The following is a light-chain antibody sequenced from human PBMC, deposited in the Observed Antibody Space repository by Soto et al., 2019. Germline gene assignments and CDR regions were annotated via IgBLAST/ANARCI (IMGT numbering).Light chain of an antibody. CDR2: GAF. CDR3: QQYNDWPLT. V-gene: IGKV3-15*01. J-gene: IGKJ4*01. Sequence: EIVMTQSPATLYMFPGERATLSCRASQSVSSDLGWYQQKPGQAPRLLIHGAFIRAAGVPARFSGSGSGTDFTLTISSLQSEDSAVYYCQQYNDWPLTFGGGTKVEIQ. CDR1: QSVSSD.